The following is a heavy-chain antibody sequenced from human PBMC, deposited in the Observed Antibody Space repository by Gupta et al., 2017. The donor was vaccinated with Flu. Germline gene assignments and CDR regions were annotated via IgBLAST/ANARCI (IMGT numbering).Heavy chain of an antibody. J-gene: IGHJ4*02. CDR3: ARALYDSGGDTGGGVVCRY. Sequence: EVQLVESGGGLVQPGGSLRLSCAASGFTFSPYEMNWVRKAPGKGLEWISYISWGGSGIQCAESVKGRLTISRDNAKNSLYLQMNSLRAEDTAVYYCARALYDSGGDTGGGVVCRYWGQGTLVTVSS. V-gene: IGHV3-48*03. D-gene: IGHD2-21*01. CDR1: GFTFSPYE. CDR2: ISWGGSGI.